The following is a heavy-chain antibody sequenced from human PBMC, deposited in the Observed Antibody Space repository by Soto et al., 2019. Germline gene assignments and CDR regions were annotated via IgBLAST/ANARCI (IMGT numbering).Heavy chain of an antibody. J-gene: IGHJ6*03. Sequence: SETLSLTCTVSGGSISSSSYYWGWIRQPPGKGLEWIGSIYYSGSTYYNPSLKSRVTISVDTSKNQFSLKLSSVTAADTAVYYCARHQGGYENYNYYYYMDVWGKGTTVTVSS. D-gene: IGHD5-12*01. CDR2: IYYSGST. V-gene: IGHV4-39*01. CDR3: ARHQGGYENYNYYYYMDV. CDR1: GGSISSSSYY.